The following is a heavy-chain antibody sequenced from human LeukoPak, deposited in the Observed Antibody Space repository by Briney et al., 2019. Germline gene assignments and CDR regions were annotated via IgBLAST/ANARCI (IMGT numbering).Heavy chain of an antibody. CDR2: ISYDGENK. V-gene: IGHV3-30*04. D-gene: IGHD6-19*01. Sequence: GASLRLSCAASGFTFRSYAMHWVRQAAGKGLEWVAIISYDGENKFYADSVKGRFTISRDNSKNTLYLQMNSLRADDTALYYCARGYSSGWSNWFDPWGQGTLVTVSS. CDR1: GFTFRSYA. CDR3: ARGYSSGWSNWFDP. J-gene: IGHJ5*02.